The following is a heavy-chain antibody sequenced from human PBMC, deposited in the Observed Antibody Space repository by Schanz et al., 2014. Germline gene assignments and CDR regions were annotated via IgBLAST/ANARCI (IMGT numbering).Heavy chain of an antibody. CDR1: GFTFSIYG. J-gene: IGHJ6*03. D-gene: IGHD2-21*02. CDR2: ISSSSSTI. V-gene: IGHV3-48*04. CDR3: ARPSDSSWYMDV. Sequence: DVRLVESGGGLVQPGGSLRLSCSASGFTFSIYGMSWVRQAPGKGLEWVSYISSSSSTIYYADSVKGRFTISRDNAKNSLYLQMNSLRAEDTAVYYCARPSDSSWYMDVWGKGTTVTVSS.